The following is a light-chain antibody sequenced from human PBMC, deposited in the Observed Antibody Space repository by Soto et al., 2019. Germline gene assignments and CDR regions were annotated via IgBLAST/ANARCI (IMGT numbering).Light chain of an antibody. CDR1: QSVSSN. CDR2: GVS. Sequence: EIVMTQSPATLSVSPGERATLSCRASQSVSSNLAWYQQKPGQAPSLLIYGVSTRATGIPARFSGSGSGTEFTLTISSLQSEDFAVYYCQQYNNWPQTFCQGTKLEIK. J-gene: IGKJ2*01. V-gene: IGKV3-15*01. CDR3: QQYNNWPQT.